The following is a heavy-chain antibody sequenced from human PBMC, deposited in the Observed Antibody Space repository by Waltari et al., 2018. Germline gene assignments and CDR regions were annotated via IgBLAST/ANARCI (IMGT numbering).Heavy chain of an antibody. CDR1: GGTFSSYA. CDR2: ILPIFGTA. J-gene: IGHJ6*02. CDR3: ARGAPTPSIVGATSNYGMDV. D-gene: IGHD1-26*01. Sequence: QVQLVQSGAEVKKPGSSVKVSCKASGGTFSSYAISWVRQAPGQGLEWMGGILPIFGTANYAQKFQGRVTITADESTSTAYMELSSLRSEDTAVYYCARGAPTPSIVGATSNYGMDVWGQGTTVTVSS. V-gene: IGHV1-69*12.